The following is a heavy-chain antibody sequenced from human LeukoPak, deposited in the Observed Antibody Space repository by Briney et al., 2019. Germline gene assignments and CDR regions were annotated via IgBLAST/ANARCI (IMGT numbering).Heavy chain of an antibody. V-gene: IGHV3-23*01. CDR2: ISASGDNT. CDR3: ARELVGATAYFDH. J-gene: IGHJ4*02. D-gene: IGHD1-26*01. Sequence: GGSLRLSCAASGFIFRRYAMSWVSQAPGKGLKWVSDISASGDNTYYADSVKGRFTISRDNSKNTVYLQMNSQRAEDTAVYYCARELVGATAYFDHWGQGTLVTVSS. CDR1: GFIFRRYA.